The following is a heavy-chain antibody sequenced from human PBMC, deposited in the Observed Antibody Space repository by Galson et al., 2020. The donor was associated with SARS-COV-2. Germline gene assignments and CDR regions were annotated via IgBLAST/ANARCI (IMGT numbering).Heavy chain of an antibody. J-gene: IGHJ4*02. Sequence: KIGESLKISCKGSGYSFTSYWIGWVRQMPGKGLEWMGIIYPGDSDTRYSPSFQGQVTISADKSIITAYLQWSSLKASDTAMYYCARQDVERGYSYGSFGCGGQGTLVTVSS. CDR3: ARQDVERGYSYGSFGC. CDR2: IYPGDSDT. V-gene: IGHV5-51*01. CDR1: GYSFTSYW. D-gene: IGHD5-18*01.